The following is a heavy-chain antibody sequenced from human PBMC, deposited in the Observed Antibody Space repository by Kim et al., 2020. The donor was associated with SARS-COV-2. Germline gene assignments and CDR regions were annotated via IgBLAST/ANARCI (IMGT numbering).Heavy chain of an antibody. D-gene: IGHD3-10*01. V-gene: IGHV3-53*01. CDR1: GFSVSTND. J-gene: IGHJ6*02. Sequence: GGSLRLSCAASGFSVSTNDMSWVRQAPGKGLKWVASIFGSGNTYYADSAKGRFTISRDNSKNTLYLQMNSLRAEDTAAYHCARKLLWFGDNGMDVWGQGTAVTVSS. CDR3: ARKLLWFGDNGMDV. CDR2: IFGSGNT.